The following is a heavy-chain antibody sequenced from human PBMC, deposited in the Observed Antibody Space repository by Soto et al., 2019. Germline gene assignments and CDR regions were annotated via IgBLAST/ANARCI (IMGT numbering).Heavy chain of an antibody. Sequence: PGESLKISCKGSGYSFTSYWIGWVRQMPGKGLEWMGIIYPDDSDTRYSPSFQGQVTISADKSISTAYLQWSSLKASDTAMYYCARHSARSTSWYYGMDVWGQGTTVTVSS. D-gene: IGHD2-2*01. J-gene: IGHJ6*02. CDR2: IYPDDSDT. CDR3: ARHSARSTSWYYGMDV. CDR1: GYSFTSYW. V-gene: IGHV5-51*01.